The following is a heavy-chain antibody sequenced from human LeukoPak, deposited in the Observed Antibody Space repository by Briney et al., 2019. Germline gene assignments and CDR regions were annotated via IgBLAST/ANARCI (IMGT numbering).Heavy chain of an antibody. D-gene: IGHD1-26*01. J-gene: IGHJ4*02. V-gene: IGHV4-61*08. CDR2: IYYSGST. CDR1: GGSISSGGYY. Sequence: ASETLSLTCTVSGGSISSGGYYWSWIRQPPGKELEWIGYIYYSGSTNYNPSLKSRVTISVDTSKNQFSLKLSSVTAADTAVYYCARAXGXYEVDYWGQGTLVTVSS. CDR3: ARAXGXYEVDY.